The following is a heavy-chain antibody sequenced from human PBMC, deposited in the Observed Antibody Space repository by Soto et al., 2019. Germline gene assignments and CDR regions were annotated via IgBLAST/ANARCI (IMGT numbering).Heavy chain of an antibody. CDR1: GGSISSSSYY. V-gene: IGHV4-39*01. Sequence: QLQLQESGPGLVKPSETLSLTCTVSGGSISSSSYYWGWIRQPPGKGLEWIGSIYYSGRTYYNPSLKSRVTISVDTSKNQFSLKLSSVTAADTAVYYCASVFRNSGWNDAFDIWGQGTMVTVSS. CDR3: ASVFRNSGWNDAFDI. J-gene: IGHJ3*02. CDR2: IYYSGRT. D-gene: IGHD6-19*01.